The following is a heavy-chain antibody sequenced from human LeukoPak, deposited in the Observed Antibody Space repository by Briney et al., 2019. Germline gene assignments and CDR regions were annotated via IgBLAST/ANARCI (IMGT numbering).Heavy chain of an antibody. V-gene: IGHV1-69*06. D-gene: IGHD1-26*01. Sequence: ASVKVSCKASGGTFSSYAISWVRQAPGQGLEWMGGIIPIFGTANYAQKFQGRVTITADKSTSTAYMELSSLRSEDPAVYYCARVSGSYLGYAFDIWGQGTMVTVSS. CDR2: IIPIFGTA. CDR3: ARVSGSYLGYAFDI. J-gene: IGHJ3*02. CDR1: GGTFSSYA.